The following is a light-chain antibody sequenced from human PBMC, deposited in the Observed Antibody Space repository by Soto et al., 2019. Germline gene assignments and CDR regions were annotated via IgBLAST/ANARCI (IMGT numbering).Light chain of an antibody. CDR3: QQYNTYSGT. J-gene: IGKJ1*01. CDR1: QSVSNN. V-gene: IGKV3-15*01. CDR2: GAS. Sequence: EIVMTQSPATRSVSPGERAALCCRASQSVSNNLAWYQQNPGQAPRLLIYGASTRATGIPARFGGSGSGTEFTLTINSLQPDDFATYYCQQYNTYSGTFGPGTKVDIK.